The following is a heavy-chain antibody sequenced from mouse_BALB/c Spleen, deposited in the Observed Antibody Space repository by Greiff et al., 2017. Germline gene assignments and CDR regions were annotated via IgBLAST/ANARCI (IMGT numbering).Heavy chain of an antibody. CDR1: GFSLTSYG. CDR2: IWRGGST. J-gene: IGHJ2*01. D-gene: IGHD6-2*01. Sequence: QVQLKESGPSLVQPSQSLSITCTVSGFSLTSYGVHWVRQSPGKGLEWLGVIWRGGSTDYNAAFMSRLSITKDNSKSQVFFKMNSLQADDTAIYYCAKNWGVGDYYFDYWGQGTTLTVSS. CDR3: AKNWGVGDYYFDY. V-gene: IGHV2-5-1*01.